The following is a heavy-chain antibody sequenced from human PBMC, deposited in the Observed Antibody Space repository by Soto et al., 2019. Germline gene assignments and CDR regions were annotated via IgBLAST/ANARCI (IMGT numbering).Heavy chain of an antibody. CDR1: GFTFSDCY. CDR3: TRYFESCIPRGFDV. V-gene: IGHV3-72*01. Sequence: GGALRLSCAASGFTFSDCYMDWVRQAPEKVLVWVGRIRNKVNGYSTEYAGSVKGRFTISGDDSKNSLYLQMNSLKTEDTAVYYCTRYFESCIPRGFDVWVQGLTATDPS. J-gene: IGHJ6*02. D-gene: IGHD3-9*01. CDR2: IRNKVNGYST.